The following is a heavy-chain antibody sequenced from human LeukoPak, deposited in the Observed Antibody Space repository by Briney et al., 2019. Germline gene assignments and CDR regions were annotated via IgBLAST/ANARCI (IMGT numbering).Heavy chain of an antibody. CDR2: ISGSDGST. CDR3: AKSFVLRFLEWLSFDI. J-gene: IGHJ3*02. D-gene: IGHD3-3*01. V-gene: IGHV3-23*01. Sequence: GRSLRLSCAASGFTFSSYAMSWDRQAPGKGLEWVSAISGSDGSTYYADSVKGRFTISRDNSKNTLYLQMNSQRAEDTAVYYCAKSFVLRFLEWLSFDIWGQGTMVTVSS. CDR1: GFTFSSYA.